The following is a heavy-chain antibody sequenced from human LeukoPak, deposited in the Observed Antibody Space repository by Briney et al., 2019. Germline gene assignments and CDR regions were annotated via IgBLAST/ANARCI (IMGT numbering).Heavy chain of an antibody. CDR2: ISSSSSYI. D-gene: IGHD6-13*01. V-gene: IGHV3-21*01. Sequence: PGGSLRLSCAASGFTFSSYSMNWVRQAPGKGLEWVSSISSSSSYIYYADSVKGRFTISRDSAKNSLYLQMNSLRAEDTAVYYCARDLPNSSQRYSSRRYFDYWGQGTLVTVSS. J-gene: IGHJ4*02. CDR3: ARDLPNSSQRYSSRRYFDY. CDR1: GFTFSSYS.